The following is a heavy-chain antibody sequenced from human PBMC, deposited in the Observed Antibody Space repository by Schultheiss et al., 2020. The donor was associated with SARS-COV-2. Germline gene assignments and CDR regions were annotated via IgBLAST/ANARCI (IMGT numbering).Heavy chain of an antibody. D-gene: IGHD4-23*01. CDR1: GYTFTGYY. Sequence: ASVKVSCKASGYTFTGYYMHWVRQAPGQGLEWMGWINPNSGGTNYAQKFQGWVTMTRDTSISTAYMELSRLRSDDTAVYYCARAYGGNSVDYYYYGMDVWGQGTTVTVSS. CDR3: ARAYGGNSVDYYYYGMDV. CDR2: INPNSGGT. J-gene: IGHJ6*02. V-gene: IGHV1-2*04.